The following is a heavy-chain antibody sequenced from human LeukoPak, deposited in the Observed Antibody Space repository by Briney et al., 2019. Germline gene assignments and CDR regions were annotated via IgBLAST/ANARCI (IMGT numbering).Heavy chain of an antibody. CDR3: ARGQMGTITAFDY. Sequence: PSETLSLTCTVSGYSISSGYYWSWIREPAGKALESIGCIYYSGTTNYNPSLESRVTISVDTSKNHVSLKLSSVTAAGTAVYYCARGQMGTITAFDYWGQGTLVTVSS. CDR1: GYSISSGYY. D-gene: IGHD5-24*01. J-gene: IGHJ4*02. V-gene: IGHV4-61*10. CDR2: IYYSGTT.